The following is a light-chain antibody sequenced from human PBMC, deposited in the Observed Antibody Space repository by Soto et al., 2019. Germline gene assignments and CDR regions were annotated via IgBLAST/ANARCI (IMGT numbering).Light chain of an antibody. V-gene: IGLV2-14*03. Sequence: QSALTQPASVSGSPGQSITISCTGTSSDVGGYDYVSWYQQHPGKAPRLMIYDANNRPSGVSNRFSGSKSGNTASLTISGLQAEDEADYYCNSYSTSSTPLVFGGGTKLTVL. CDR3: NSYSTSSTPLV. J-gene: IGLJ2*01. CDR1: SSDVGGYDY. CDR2: DAN.